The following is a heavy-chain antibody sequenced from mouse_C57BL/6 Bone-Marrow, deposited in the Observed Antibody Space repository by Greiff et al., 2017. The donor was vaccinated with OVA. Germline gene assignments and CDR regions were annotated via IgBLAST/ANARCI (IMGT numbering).Heavy chain of an antibody. CDR3: ARCYYGSSRYFDV. CDR2: ISYDGSN. V-gene: IGHV3-6*01. J-gene: IGHJ1*03. CDR1: GYSITSGYY. D-gene: IGHD1-1*01. Sequence: VQLKESGPGLVKPSQSLSLTCSVTGYSITSGYYWNWIRQFPGNKLEWMGYISYDGSNNYNPSLKNRISITRDTSKNQFFLKLNSVTTEDTATYYCARCYYGSSRYFDVWGTGTTVTVSS.